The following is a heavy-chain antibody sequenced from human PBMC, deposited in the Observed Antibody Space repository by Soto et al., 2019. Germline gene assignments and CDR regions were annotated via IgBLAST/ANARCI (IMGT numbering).Heavy chain of an antibody. CDR3: ARLQGGDGGNYYYGMDV. CDR1: GYSFTSYW. CDR2: IDPSDSYT. V-gene: IGHV5-10-1*01. J-gene: IGHJ6*02. Sequence: GESLKISCKGSGYSFTSYWISWVRQMPGKGLEWMGRIDPSDSYTNYSPSFQGHVTISADKSISTAYLQWSSLKASDTAMYYCARLQGGDGGNYYYGMDVWGQGTTVTVSS. D-gene: IGHD2-21*02.